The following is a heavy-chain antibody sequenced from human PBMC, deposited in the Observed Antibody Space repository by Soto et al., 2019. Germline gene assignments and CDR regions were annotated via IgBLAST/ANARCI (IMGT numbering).Heavy chain of an antibody. CDR1: GGSISSYY. Sequence: SETLSLTCTVSGGSISSYYWSWIRQPPGKGLEWIGYIYYSGSTNYNPSLKSRVTISVDTSKNQFSLKLSSVTAADTAVYYCARGDWVGAFDIWGQGTMVTVSS. J-gene: IGHJ3*02. CDR2: IYYSGST. D-gene: IGHD1-26*01. V-gene: IGHV4-59*08. CDR3: ARGDWVGAFDI.